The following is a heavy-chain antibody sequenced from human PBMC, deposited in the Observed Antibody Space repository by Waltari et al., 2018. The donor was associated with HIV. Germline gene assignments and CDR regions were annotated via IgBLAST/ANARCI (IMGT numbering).Heavy chain of an antibody. J-gene: IGHJ4*02. CDR3: ASDINGGWGY. CDR1: GFTFSNYT. Sequence: EVQLVESGGGLVQPGGSLRLSGAAAGFTFSNYTMNWVRQDPGKGLEWVSYISRSSSSIFYADSVKGRFTISRDNAKNSLYLQMNSLRVEDTAVYYCASDINGGWGYWGQGTLVTVAS. D-gene: IGHD7-27*01. CDR2: ISRSSSSI. V-gene: IGHV3-48*01.